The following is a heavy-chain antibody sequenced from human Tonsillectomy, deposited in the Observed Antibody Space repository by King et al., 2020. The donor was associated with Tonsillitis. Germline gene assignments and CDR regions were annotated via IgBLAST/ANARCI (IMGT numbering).Heavy chain of an antibody. Sequence: VQLVQSGGGLVQPGGSLRLSCAASGFTVSTSYMIWVRQAPGKGLEWVAVIYSGDSTYYADSVKGRFTISRDNSKNTLYLQMNSLRAEDPAVYYCARDGDKSRPPYRGQGTLVTVSS. J-gene: IGHJ4*02. CDR2: IYSGDST. D-gene: IGHD3-3*01. CDR1: GFTVSTSY. CDR3: ARDGDKSRPPY. V-gene: IGHV3-66*01.